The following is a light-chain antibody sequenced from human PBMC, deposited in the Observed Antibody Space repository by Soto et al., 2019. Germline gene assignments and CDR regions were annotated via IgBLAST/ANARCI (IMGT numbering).Light chain of an antibody. V-gene: IGLV2-23*01. CDR3: CSFAGSSTS. J-gene: IGLJ3*02. Sequence: QSVLTQPASVSGSPGQSITISCTGTSXDVGTYKPVSWYQQYPGKAPKVIIYDDTKRPSGVSSRFSGSKSGNTASLTISGLQAEDEADYYCCSFAGSSTSFGGGTKVTVL. CDR2: DDT. CDR1: SXDVGTYKP.